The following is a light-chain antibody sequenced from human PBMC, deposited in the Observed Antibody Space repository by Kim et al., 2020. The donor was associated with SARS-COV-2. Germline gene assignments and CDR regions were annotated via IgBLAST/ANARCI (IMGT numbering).Light chain of an antibody. V-gene: IGLV3-19*01. CDR1: SLRSSY. CDR3: HSRDSIGNYVI. CDR2: AKN. J-gene: IGLJ2*01. Sequence: SSELTQDPAVYVALGQTVRITCQGDSLRSSYASWYQQKPGQAPILVVFAKNNRPSGIPDRFSGSSSGSTASLTIAGAQAEDEADYYCHSRDSIGNYVIFGGGTQLTVL.